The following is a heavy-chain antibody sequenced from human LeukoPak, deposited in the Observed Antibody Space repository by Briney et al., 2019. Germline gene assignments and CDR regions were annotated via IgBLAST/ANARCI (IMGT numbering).Heavy chain of an antibody. Sequence: ASVKVSCKASVYTFTNYDMHWVRQAPGQGLEWMGIINPSGGSTSYAQKFQGRVTMTRATSTSTVYMELSSLRSEDTAVYYCARDYSGYDYRWFDPWGQGTLVTVSS. CDR1: VYTFTNYD. J-gene: IGHJ5*02. D-gene: IGHD5-12*01. CDR3: ARDYSGYDYRWFDP. V-gene: IGHV1-46*01. CDR2: INPSGGST.